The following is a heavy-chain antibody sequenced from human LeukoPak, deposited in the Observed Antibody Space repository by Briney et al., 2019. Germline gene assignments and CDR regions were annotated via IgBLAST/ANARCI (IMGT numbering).Heavy chain of an antibody. CDR2: MYYSGST. CDR1: GGSTRSSNHY. D-gene: IGHD6-13*01. Sequence: SETLSLTCSVSGGSTRSSNHYWTWIRQPPGKGLEWIGSMYYSGSTYYNPSLKSRVTITVDTSKNQFSLKLSSVTAADTAVYYCASTGSSWPYYYYYMDVWGKGTTVTISS. J-gene: IGHJ6*03. CDR3: ASTGSSWPYYYYYMDV. V-gene: IGHV4-39*01.